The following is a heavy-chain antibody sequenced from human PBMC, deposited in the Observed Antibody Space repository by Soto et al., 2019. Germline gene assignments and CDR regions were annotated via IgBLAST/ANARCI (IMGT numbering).Heavy chain of an antibody. Sequence: GGSLRLSCAASGFTFSSYWMHWVRQAPGKGLVWVSRINSDGSSTSYADSVKGRFTISRDNAKNTLYLQMNSLRAEDTAVYYCALSQYSSSWYLFNYYYYMDVWGKGTTVTVSS. CDR2: INSDGSST. CDR1: GFTFSSYW. V-gene: IGHV3-74*01. D-gene: IGHD6-13*01. J-gene: IGHJ6*03. CDR3: ALSQYSSSWYLFNYYYYMDV.